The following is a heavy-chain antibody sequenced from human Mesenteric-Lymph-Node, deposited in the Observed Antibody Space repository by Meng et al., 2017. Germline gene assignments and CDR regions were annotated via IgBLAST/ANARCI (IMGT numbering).Heavy chain of an antibody. CDR3: ARDTSDY. CDR1: GFTFSSYA. CDR2: ISYDGSNK. D-gene: IGHD3-16*01. Sequence: QGQRGEPGGGVVQPGRSLRLSCAASGFTFSSYAMHWVRQAPGKGLEWVAVISYDGSNKYYADSVKGRFTISRDNSKNTLYLQMNSLRAEDTAVYYCARDTSDYWGQGTLVTVSS. J-gene: IGHJ4*02. V-gene: IGHV3-30*01.